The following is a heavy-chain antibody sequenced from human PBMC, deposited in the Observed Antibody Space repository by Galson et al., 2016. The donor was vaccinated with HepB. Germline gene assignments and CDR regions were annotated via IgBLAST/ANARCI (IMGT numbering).Heavy chain of an antibody. V-gene: IGHV4-31*03. Sequence: TLSLTCTVSGGSISTSGYYWTWIRQHPGKGLEWIGYIYYSGSTYYNPSLKSRVIISVDTSKNQFSLKLTSVTAAGTAVYYCARWAGYSDYWGQGALVTV. CDR2: IYYSGST. D-gene: IGHD6-19*01. CDR1: GGSISTSGYY. CDR3: ARWAGYSDY. J-gene: IGHJ4*02.